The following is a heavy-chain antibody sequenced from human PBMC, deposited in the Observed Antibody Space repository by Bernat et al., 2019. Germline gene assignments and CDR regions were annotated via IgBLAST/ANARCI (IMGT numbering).Heavy chain of an antibody. CDR3: ARAGDHGDWYFDL. Sequence: EVQLVESGGGLVKPGGSLRLSCAASGFTFSSYSMNWVRQAPGKGLGWVSSIRSSSSYIYYAASVKGRFTISRDNAKNSLYLQMNSLGAEDTAMYYCARAGDHGDWYFDLWGRGTLVTVSS. CDR1: GFTFSSYS. V-gene: IGHV3-21*01. CDR2: IRSSSSYI. J-gene: IGHJ2*01. D-gene: IGHD7-27*01.